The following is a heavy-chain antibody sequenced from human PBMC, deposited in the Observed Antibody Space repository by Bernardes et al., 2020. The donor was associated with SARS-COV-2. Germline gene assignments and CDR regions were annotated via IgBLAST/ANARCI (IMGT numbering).Heavy chain of an antibody. CDR3: ATAASNYYYYYYYMDV. CDR1: GGSISSYY. D-gene: IGHD2-15*01. Sequence: ETLSLTCTVSGGSISSYYWSWIRQPPGKGLEWIGYIYYSGSTNYNPSLKSRVTISVDTSKNQFSLKLSSVTAADTAVYYCATAASNYYYYYYYMDVWGKGTTVTVSS. V-gene: IGHV4-59*01. J-gene: IGHJ6*03. CDR2: IYYSGST.